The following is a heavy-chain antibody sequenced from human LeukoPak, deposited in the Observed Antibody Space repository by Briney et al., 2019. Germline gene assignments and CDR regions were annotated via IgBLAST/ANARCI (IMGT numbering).Heavy chain of an antibody. D-gene: IGHD3-22*01. V-gene: IGHV1-2*02. J-gene: IGHJ4*02. CDR1: GYTFTSYY. CDR2: INPNSGGT. Sequence: ASVKVSCKAFGYTFTSYYVHWVRQAPGQGLEWMGWINPNSGGTNSAQKFQGRVTMTRDTSVSTAYMELSRLTSDDTAVYHCARGSDSSGYPGFWGQGTLVTVSS. CDR3: ARGSDSSGYPGF.